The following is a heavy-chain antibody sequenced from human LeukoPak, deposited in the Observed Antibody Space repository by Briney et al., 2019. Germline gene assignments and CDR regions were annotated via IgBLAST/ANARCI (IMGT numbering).Heavy chain of an antibody. V-gene: IGHV1-2*02. J-gene: IGHJ6*03. CDR1: GYTFTGYY. D-gene: IGHD6-13*01. CDR2: INPNSGGT. CDR3: ARALAAGGTLYYYYYMDV. Sequence: ASVKVSCKASGYTFTGYYMHWVRQAPGQGLEWMGWINPNSGGTNCAQRFQGRVTMTRDTSISTAYMELSRLRSEDTAVYYCARALAAGGTLYYYYYMDVWGKGTTVTVSS.